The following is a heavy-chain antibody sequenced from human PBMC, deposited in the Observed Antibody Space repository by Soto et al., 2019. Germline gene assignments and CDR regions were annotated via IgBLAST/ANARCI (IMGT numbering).Heavy chain of an antibody. J-gene: IGHJ5*02. V-gene: IGHV1-18*01. D-gene: IGHD4-17*01. CDR2: ISAYNGNT. CDR3: ATHTGRLRNWFDP. Sequence: RASVKVSCKASGYTFTSYCISWVRQAPGQGLEWMGWISAYNGNTNYAQKLQGRVTMTTDTSTSTAYMKLRSLRSDDTAVYYCATHTGRLRNWFDPWGQGTLVTVSS. CDR1: GYTFTSYC.